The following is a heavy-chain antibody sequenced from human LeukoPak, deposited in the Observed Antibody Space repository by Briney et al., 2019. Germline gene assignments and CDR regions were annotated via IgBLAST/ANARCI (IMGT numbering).Heavy chain of an antibody. CDR3: AKGSSGWYSEASSVDY. CDR1: GFTFSSYW. D-gene: IGHD6-19*01. CDR2: INSDGSST. Sequence: GGSLRLSCAASGFTFSSYWMHWVRQAPGKGLVWVSRINSDGSSTYYADSVKGRFTISRDNSKNTLYLQMNSLRAEDTAVYYCAKGSSGWYSEASSVDYWGQGTLVTVSS. V-gene: IGHV3-74*01. J-gene: IGHJ4*02.